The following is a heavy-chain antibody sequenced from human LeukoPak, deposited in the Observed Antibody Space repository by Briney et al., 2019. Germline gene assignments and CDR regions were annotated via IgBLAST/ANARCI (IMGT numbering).Heavy chain of an antibody. CDR3: ATVAGTGDFDY. CDR1: GYTFTSYY. V-gene: IGHV1-46*01. D-gene: IGHD6-19*01. J-gene: IGHJ4*02. Sequence: ASVTVSCKASGYTFTSYYMHWVRQAPGQGLEWMGIINPSGGSTSYAQKFQGRVTMTRDTSTSTVYTELSSLRSEDTAVYYCATVAGTGDFDYWGQGTLVTVSS. CDR2: INPSGGST.